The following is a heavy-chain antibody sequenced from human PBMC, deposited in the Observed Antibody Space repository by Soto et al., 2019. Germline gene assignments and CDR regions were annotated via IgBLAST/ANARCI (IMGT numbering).Heavy chain of an antibody. D-gene: IGHD6-19*01. Sequence: QVQLQESGPGLVKPSQTLSLTCTVSGGSISSGGYYWSWIRQHPGKGLEWIGYIYYSGSTYYNPSLKSRVTISVDTSKKQFSLKLSSVTAADTAVYYCARATPAPLGYSSGWYYFDYWGQGTLVTVSS. CDR2: IYYSGST. CDR1: GGSISSGGYY. V-gene: IGHV4-31*03. J-gene: IGHJ4*02. CDR3: ARATPAPLGYSSGWYYFDY.